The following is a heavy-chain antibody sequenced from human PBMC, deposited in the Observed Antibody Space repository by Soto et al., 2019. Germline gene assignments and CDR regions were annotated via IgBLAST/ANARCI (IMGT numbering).Heavy chain of an antibody. CDR2: ISPHNDRT. D-gene: IGHD6-19*01. CDR3: ASDLYYSSGRYFVHDAFDI. V-gene: IGHV1-18*01. CDR1: GYNFTSYG. J-gene: IGHJ3*02. Sequence: ASVKVSCKASGYNFTSYGISWVRQAPGQGLEWMGWISPHNDRTKYARRFQDRVTMTTETPTSTVYMELGSLRSDDTAVYYCASDLYYSSGRYFVHDAFDIWGQGTVVTVSS.